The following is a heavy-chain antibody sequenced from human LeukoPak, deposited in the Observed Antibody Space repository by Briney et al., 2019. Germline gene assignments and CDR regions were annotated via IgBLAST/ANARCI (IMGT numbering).Heavy chain of an antibody. CDR1: GYTFTSYD. V-gene: IGHV1-8*03. CDR2: MNPNSGNT. Sequence: GASVKVSCKASGYTFTSYDINWVRQATGQGLGWMGWMNPNSGNTGYAQKFQGRVTITRNTSISTAYMELSSLRSDDTAVYYCARVKVYCTSTSCSTTYNWFDPWGQGTLVTVSS. D-gene: IGHD2-2*01. CDR3: ARVKVYCTSTSCSTTYNWFDP. J-gene: IGHJ5*02.